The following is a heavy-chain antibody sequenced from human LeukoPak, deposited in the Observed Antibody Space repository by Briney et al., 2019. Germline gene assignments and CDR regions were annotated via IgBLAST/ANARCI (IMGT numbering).Heavy chain of an antibody. CDR2: IYGSGQTT. D-gene: IGHD5-12*01. Sequence: PGGSLRLSSAHPGFTFSISAMSCGRQAPGRGLEWVSGIYGSGQTTYYADSVKGRFTISRDNSKNTLYLQMSSLRLGDTAVYYCAKVRKKWPDCHLDLWGQGALVTVSS. V-gene: IGHV3-23*01. J-gene: IGHJ5*02. CDR1: GFTFSISA. CDR3: AKVRKKWPDCHLDL.